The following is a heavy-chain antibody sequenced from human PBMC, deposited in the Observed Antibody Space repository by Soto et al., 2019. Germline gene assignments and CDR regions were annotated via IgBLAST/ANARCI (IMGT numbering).Heavy chain of an antibody. D-gene: IGHD2-21*02. CDR2: INPSGGST. CDR1: GYILSSYY. J-gene: IGHJ5*02. V-gene: IGHV1-46*01. CDR3: ARSYCGGDCPNNWFDP. Sequence: ASVKVSCKASGYILSSYYMHWVRQAPGQGLEWMGIINPSGGSTTYAQKFQGRVTMTRDTSTSTVYMEFCCLTSEDTAMYYCARSYCGGDCPNNWFDPWG.